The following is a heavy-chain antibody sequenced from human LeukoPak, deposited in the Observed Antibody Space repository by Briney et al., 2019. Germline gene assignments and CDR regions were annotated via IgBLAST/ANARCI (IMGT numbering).Heavy chain of an antibody. V-gene: IGHV4-59*01. CDR2: IYYGGST. J-gene: IGHJ4*02. CDR3: ARGFSDYGDYRRKFPPDY. Sequence: SETLSLTCTVSGGSISSYYWSWIRQPPGKGLEWIGYIYYGGSTNYNPSLKSRVTISVDTSKNQFSLKLSSVTAADTAVYYCARGFSDYGDYRRKFPPDYWGQGTLVTVSS. D-gene: IGHD4-17*01. CDR1: GGSISSYY.